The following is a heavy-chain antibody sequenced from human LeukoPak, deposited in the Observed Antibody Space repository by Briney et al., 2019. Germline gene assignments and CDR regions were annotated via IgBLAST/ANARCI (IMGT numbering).Heavy chain of an antibody. CDR1: GYTFTSYD. CDR3: ARGYVLRYFDWGY. Sequence: ASVKVSCKASGYTFTSYDINWVRQATGQGLEWMGWMNPNSGNTGYAQKFQGRVTMTRNTSISTAYMELSSLRPEDTAVYYCARGYVLRYFDWGYWGQGTLVTVSS. V-gene: IGHV1-8*01. J-gene: IGHJ4*02. D-gene: IGHD3-9*01. CDR2: MNPNSGNT.